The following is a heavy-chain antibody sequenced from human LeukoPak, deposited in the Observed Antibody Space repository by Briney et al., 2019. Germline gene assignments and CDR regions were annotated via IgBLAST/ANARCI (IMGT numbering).Heavy chain of an antibody. CDR1: GYSFSDYF. CDR2: IIPIFGTA. J-gene: IGHJ4*02. Sequence: AASVKVSCKASGYSFSDYFLHWVRQAPGEGLEWMGGIIPIFGTANYAQKFQGRVAITADESKSTAYMELSSLRSEDTAVYYCARPNNPVVVDYYDSSGYYLDYWGQGTLVTVSS. CDR3: ARPNNPVVVDYYDSSGYYLDY. D-gene: IGHD3-22*01. V-gene: IGHV1-69*13.